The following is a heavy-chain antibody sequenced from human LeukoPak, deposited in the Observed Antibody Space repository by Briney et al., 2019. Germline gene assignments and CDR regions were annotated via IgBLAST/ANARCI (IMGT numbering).Heavy chain of an antibody. J-gene: IGHJ2*01. CDR3: ARALGYCSSTSCYWRYFDL. Sequence: GSQRLSCAASGFSFSDAWMSWVRQIPGKGLEWVGEIFHSGATNYNPSLKSRVTISIDRSENQFSLKLTSMTAADTAVYYCARALGYCSSTSCYWRYFDLWGRGTLVTVSS. CDR2: IFHSGAT. CDR1: GFSFSDAW. V-gene: IGHV4-4*02. D-gene: IGHD2-2*01.